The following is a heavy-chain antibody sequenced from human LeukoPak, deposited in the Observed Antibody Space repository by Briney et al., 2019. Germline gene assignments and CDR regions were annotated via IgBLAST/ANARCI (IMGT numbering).Heavy chain of an antibody. CDR3: ARENSGSYVFDI. CDR2: ISVSGSTK. D-gene: IGHD1-26*01. V-gene: IGHV3-48*03. Sequence: GGSLRLSCAAFGFTFSSYEMNSVCQAPGKGLEWVSYISVSGSTKYQADSVKGRFTISRDNTKNSLYLQMNSLRAEDTAVYYCARENSGSYVFDIWGQGTMVTVSS. CDR1: GFTFSSYE. J-gene: IGHJ3*02.